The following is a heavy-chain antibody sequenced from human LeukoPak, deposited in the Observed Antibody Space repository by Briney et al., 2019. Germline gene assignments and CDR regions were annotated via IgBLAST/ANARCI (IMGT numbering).Heavy chain of an antibody. CDR2: ISSSSGYI. V-gene: IGHV3-21*01. Sequence: GGSLRLSCAASEFTFSSYAMNWVRQAPGKGLEWVSSISSSSGYIYYADSVKGRFTISRDNAKNSLYLQMHSLRAEDTAVYYCAREWELPLWGQGTLVTVPS. CDR1: EFTFSSYA. J-gene: IGHJ4*02. D-gene: IGHD1-26*01. CDR3: AREWELPL.